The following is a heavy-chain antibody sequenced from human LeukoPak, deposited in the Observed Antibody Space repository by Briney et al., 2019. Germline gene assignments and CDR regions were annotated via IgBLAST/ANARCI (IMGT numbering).Heavy chain of an antibody. Sequence: ASVKVSCKASGYTFTTYYIHWVRQAPGQGLEWMAIINPSGGSTSYAQKFQGRLTMTRDISTSTVYMALSSLRSEDTAVYYCARDRRGAATGSYVFDYWGQGTLVTVSS. CDR3: ARDRRGAATGSYVFDY. CDR2: INPSGGST. V-gene: IGHV1-46*01. CDR1: GYTFTTYY. D-gene: IGHD3-9*01. J-gene: IGHJ4*02.